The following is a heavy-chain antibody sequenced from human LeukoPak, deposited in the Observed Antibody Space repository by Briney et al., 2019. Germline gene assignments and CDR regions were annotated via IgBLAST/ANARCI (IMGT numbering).Heavy chain of an antibody. D-gene: IGHD2-2*01. CDR3: ARDGVPAARDL. J-gene: IGHJ3*01. Sequence: GGSLRLSCEASGFTFSRHWLTWVRQAPGKGLEWVGNIDGAGGEKHNVDSVKGRFTISRDNAKTSLYLHMNSLRAEDTAVYYCARDGVPAARDLWGQGTMVIVSS. CDR1: GFTFSRHW. CDR2: IDGAGGEK. V-gene: IGHV3-7*01.